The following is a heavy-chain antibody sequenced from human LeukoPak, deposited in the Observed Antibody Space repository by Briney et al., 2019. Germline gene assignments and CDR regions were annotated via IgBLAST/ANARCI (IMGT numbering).Heavy chain of an antibody. J-gene: IGHJ4*02. Sequence: GTSLRLSCAASGFTFTSYGMHWVRQAPGKGLEWVAVIWYDGSNKYYVDSVKGRFTISRDNSKNMLYLEVNSLRAEDTAVYYCARGSSANGGDYWGQGTLVTVSS. CDR2: IWYDGSNK. CDR1: GFTFTSYG. V-gene: IGHV3-33*01. CDR3: ARGSSANGGDY. D-gene: IGHD2-8*01.